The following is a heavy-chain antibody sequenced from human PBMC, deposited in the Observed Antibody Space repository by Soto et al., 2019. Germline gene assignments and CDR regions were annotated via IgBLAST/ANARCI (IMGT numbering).Heavy chain of an antibody. CDR3: ARERKGMDV. J-gene: IGHJ6*02. Sequence: QLVQYGAEVKKPGASVKVSCKASGYTFTSYDINWVRPATGQGLEWMGWMNPNSGNTGYAKKFQGRVNMTRNTSISTAYMELSSLRSADTAVYYCARERKGMDVWGQGTTVTVSS. CDR1: GYTFTSYD. CDR2: MNPNSGNT. V-gene: IGHV1-8*01.